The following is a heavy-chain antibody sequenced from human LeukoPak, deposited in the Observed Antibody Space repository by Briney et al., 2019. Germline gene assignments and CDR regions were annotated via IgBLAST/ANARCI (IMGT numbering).Heavy chain of an antibody. V-gene: IGHV3-23*01. CDR2: ISGSGGRT. CDR1: GFTLNNYA. Sequence: GGSLRLSCAASGFTLNNYAMNWLRQAPGKGVQWVSAISGSGGRTYYADSVKGRFTISRDNSKNTLYLQMNSLRAEDTAVYHCATTQPGGSYRDLTYWGQGALVTVSS. D-gene: IGHD3-16*01. J-gene: IGHJ4*02. CDR3: ATTQPGGSYRDLTY.